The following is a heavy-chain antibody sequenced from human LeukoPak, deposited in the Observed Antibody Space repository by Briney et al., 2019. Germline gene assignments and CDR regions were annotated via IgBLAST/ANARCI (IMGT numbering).Heavy chain of an antibody. Sequence: PGRSLRLSCAASGFTFSSYAMHWVRQAPGKGLEWVSYISSSGSTIYYADSVKGRFTISRDNAKNSLYLQMNSLRAEDTAVYYCARYPGGTYYYYYYMDVWGKGTTVTVSS. CDR2: ISSSGSTI. CDR1: GFTFSSYA. CDR3: ARYPGGTYYYYYYMDV. J-gene: IGHJ6*03. D-gene: IGHD1-26*01. V-gene: IGHV3-48*04.